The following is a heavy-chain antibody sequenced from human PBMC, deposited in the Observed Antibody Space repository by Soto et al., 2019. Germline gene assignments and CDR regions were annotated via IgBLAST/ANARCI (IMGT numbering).Heavy chain of an antibody. CDR3: ARLTPNYYGSGSLYYYYGMDV. D-gene: IGHD3-10*01. Sequence: QVQLVQSGAEVKKPGASVKVSCKASGYTFTSYGISWVRQAPGQGLEWMGWISAYNGNTNYAQKLQGRVTMTTDTSTXXAXRXXRSLRSDDTAVYYCARLTPNYYGSGSLYYYYGMDVWGQGTTVTVSS. CDR2: ISAYNGNT. J-gene: IGHJ6*02. V-gene: IGHV1-18*01. CDR1: GYTFTSYG.